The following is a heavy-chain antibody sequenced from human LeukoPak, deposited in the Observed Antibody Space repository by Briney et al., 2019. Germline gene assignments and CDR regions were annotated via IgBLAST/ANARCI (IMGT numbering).Heavy chain of an antibody. CDR2: IGTAGDT. CDR3: ARDSGGTFDY. V-gene: IGHV3-13*01. Sequence: GGSLRLSCAASGFTFSSYDMHWVRQATGKGLEWVSAIGTAGDTYYPGSVKGRFTISRENAKNSLYLQMSSLRAGHTAVYYCARDSGGTFDYWGQGTLVTVSS. D-gene: IGHD2-15*01. CDR1: GFTFSSYD. J-gene: IGHJ4*02.